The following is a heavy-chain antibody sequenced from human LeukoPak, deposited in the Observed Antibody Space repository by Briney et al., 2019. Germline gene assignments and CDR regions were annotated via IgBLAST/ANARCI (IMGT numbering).Heavy chain of an antibody. CDR2: INEDASEK. CDR3: ARDYGDY. Sequence: GESLRLSCVTSGLPFSNFWMTWVRQAPGKGPEWVANINEDASEKNYVVSVKGRFTISRDNAKNSLYLQMNSLRAEDTAVYYCARDYGDYWGQGTLVTVSS. V-gene: IGHV3-7*01. CDR1: GLPFSNFW. J-gene: IGHJ4*02. D-gene: IGHD4-17*01.